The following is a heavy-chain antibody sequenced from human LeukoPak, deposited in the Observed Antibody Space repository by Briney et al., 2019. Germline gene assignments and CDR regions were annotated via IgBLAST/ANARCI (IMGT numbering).Heavy chain of an antibody. CDR3: TRVADTATPFDY. D-gene: IGHD5-18*01. CDR1: GFTFGDYA. Sequence: KPGGSLRLSCTASGFTFGDYAMSWFRQAPGKGLEWVGFIRSKAYGGTTEYAASVKGRFTISRNDSKSIAHLQMNSLKTEDTAVYYCTRVADTATPFDYWGQGTLVTVSS. J-gene: IGHJ4*02. V-gene: IGHV3-49*05. CDR2: IRSKAYGGTT.